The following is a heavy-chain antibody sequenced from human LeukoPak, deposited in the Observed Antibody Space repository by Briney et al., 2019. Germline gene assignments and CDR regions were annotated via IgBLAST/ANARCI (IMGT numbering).Heavy chain of an antibody. CDR3: ATQVVPAERGYYYGMDV. Sequence: GGSLRLSCSASGFTFSSYAMSWVRQAPGKGLEWVSAISGSGGSTYYADSVKGRFTISRDNSKNTLYLQMNSLRAEDTAVYYCATQVVPAERGYYYGMDVWGQGTTVTVSS. V-gene: IGHV3-23*01. CDR2: ISGSGGST. CDR1: GFTFSSYA. D-gene: IGHD2-2*01. J-gene: IGHJ6*02.